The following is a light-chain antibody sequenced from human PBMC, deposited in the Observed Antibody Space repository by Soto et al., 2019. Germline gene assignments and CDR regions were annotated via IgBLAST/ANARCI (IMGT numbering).Light chain of an antibody. J-gene: IGKJ2*01. V-gene: IGKV2-28*01. CDR1: QSLLHSNGHKY. Sequence: DIVMTQSPLSLPITPGEPASISCRSSQSLLHSNGHKYLDWYLQKPGQSPQLLIYLGSNRASGVPDRFSGSGSGTDLTLKIRRVEAEDVGVYYCMQALQTPYTFGQGTKLEIK. CDR2: LGS. CDR3: MQALQTPYT.